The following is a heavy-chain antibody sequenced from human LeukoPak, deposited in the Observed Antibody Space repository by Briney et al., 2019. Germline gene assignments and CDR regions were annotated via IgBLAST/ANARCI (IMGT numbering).Heavy chain of an antibody. Sequence: ASVKVSCKAYGYTFTGYYVLWVRQAPGQGLEWMGWINPNSGGTHSAQKFQGRVTMTRDTSISTAYMELSRLTSDDTAVYYCARRVGYSNWFDPWGQGTLVTVSS. J-gene: IGHJ5*02. V-gene: IGHV1-2*02. CDR2: INPNSGGT. CDR1: GYTFTGYY. CDR3: ARRVGYSNWFDP. D-gene: IGHD2-15*01.